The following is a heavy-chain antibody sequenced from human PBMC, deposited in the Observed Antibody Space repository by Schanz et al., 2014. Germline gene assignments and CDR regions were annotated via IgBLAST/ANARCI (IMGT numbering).Heavy chain of an antibody. D-gene: IGHD2-2*01. V-gene: IGHV4-34*01. CDR2: INQSGDT. CDR1: GGSFSGYY. J-gene: IGHJ4*02. Sequence: QVQLQQWGAGLLKPSETLSLTCAVSGGSFSGYYWSWIRQPPDTGLEWIGEINQSGDTNYNPSLKSRVTISADTPNTQFPLKQRSVTAADTAVYYCARLYCSTPGCYVSPNGFAKDYWGQGTLVTVSS. CDR3: ARLYCSTPGCYVSPNGFAKDY.